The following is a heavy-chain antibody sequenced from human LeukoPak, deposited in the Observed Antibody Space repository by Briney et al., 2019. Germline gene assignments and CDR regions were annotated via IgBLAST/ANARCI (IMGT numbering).Heavy chain of an antibody. CDR2: IITHYGNT. J-gene: IGHJ4*02. D-gene: IGHD2-21*02. Sequence: ASVKVSRKTSGYTLSNYGISWVRQAPGQGLECMGWIITHYGNTNYAQKFHGRVTMTTDTSTSTVYMELRSLRSDETAVDYCARGRGPYCGGDCPLDYWGQGTLVTVSS. CDR3: ARGRGPYCGGDCPLDY. CDR1: GYTLSNYG. V-gene: IGHV1-18*01.